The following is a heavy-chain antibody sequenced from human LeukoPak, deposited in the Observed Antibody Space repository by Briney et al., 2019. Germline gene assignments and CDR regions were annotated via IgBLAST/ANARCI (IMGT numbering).Heavy chain of an antibody. Sequence: GGSLRLSCAASGFTFSSYAMSWVRQAPGKGLEWVSAISGSGGSTYYAGSVKGRFTISRDNSKNTLYLQMNSLRAEDTAVYYCAREICDSSGYPGDAFDIWGQGTMVTVSS. CDR3: AREICDSSGYPGDAFDI. V-gene: IGHV3-23*01. D-gene: IGHD3-22*01. J-gene: IGHJ3*02. CDR2: ISGSGGST. CDR1: GFTFSSYA.